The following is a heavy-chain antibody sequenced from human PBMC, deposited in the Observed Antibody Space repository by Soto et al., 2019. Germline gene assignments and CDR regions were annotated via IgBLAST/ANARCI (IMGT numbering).Heavy chain of an antibody. CDR2: ISGSGGST. D-gene: IGHD3-3*01. CDR3: AKPNYDFWSGYYSWFDP. J-gene: IGHJ5*02. CDR1: GFTFSSYA. Sequence: GGSLRLSCAASGFTFSSYAMSWVRQAPGKGLEWVSAISGSGGSTYYADSVKGRFAISRDNSKNTLYLQMNSLRAEDTAVYYCAKPNYDFWSGYYSWFDPWGQGTLVTVSS. V-gene: IGHV3-23*01.